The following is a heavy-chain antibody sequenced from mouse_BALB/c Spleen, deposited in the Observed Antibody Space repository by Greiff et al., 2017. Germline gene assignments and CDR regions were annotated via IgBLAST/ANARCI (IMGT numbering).Heavy chain of an antibody. J-gene: IGHJ4*01. V-gene: IGHV5-6-2*01. CDR1: GFTFSSYY. CDR3: ARQRYDYAMDY. CDR2: INSNGGST. Sequence: EVNVVESGGGLVKLGGSLKLSCAASGFTFSSYYMSWVRQTPEKRLELVAAINSNGGSTYYPDTVKGRFTISRDNAKNTLYLQMSSLKSEDTALYYCARQRYDYAMDYWGQGTSVTVSS. D-gene: IGHD2-10*02.